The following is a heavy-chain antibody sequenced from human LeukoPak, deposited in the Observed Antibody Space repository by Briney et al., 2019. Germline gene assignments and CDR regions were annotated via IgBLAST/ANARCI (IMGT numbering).Heavy chain of an antibody. D-gene: IGHD1-1*01. CDR1: GGTFSSYA. V-gene: IGHV1-69*05. CDR2: IIPIFGTA. CDR3: ARHVGTGDNFDY. J-gene: IGHJ4*02. Sequence: SVKVSCKASGGTFSSYAISWVRQPPGQGLEWMGGIIPIFGTANYAQKFQGRVTMTRNTSISTAYMELSSLRPEATAVYYCARHVGTGDNFDYWGQGTLLIVSS.